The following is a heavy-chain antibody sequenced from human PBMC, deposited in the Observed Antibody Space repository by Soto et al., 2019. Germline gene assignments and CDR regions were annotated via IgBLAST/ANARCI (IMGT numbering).Heavy chain of an antibody. CDR3: AKEGFGIVVVVAAMDV. J-gene: IGHJ6*02. Sequence: QVQLVESGGGVVQPGRSLRLSCAASGFTFSSYGMHWVRQAPGKGLEWVAVIWYDGSNKYYADSVKGRFTISRDNSKNTLYLQMNSLRAEDTAVYYCAKEGFGIVVVVAAMDVWGQGTTVTVSS. CDR2: IWYDGSNK. V-gene: IGHV3-33*06. CDR1: GFTFSSYG. D-gene: IGHD2-15*01.